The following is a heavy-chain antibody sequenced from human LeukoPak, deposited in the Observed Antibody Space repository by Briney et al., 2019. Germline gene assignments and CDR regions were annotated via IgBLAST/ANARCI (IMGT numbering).Heavy chain of an antibody. V-gene: IGHV3-21*01. J-gene: IGHJ4*02. CDR3: AREPTSMGSDY. CDR2: ISDSSTYI. D-gene: IGHD5-18*01. Sequence: GGSLRLSCAASGFTVSSKYMSWVRQAPGKGLEWVSSISDSSTYIYYTDSVKGRFTISRDNAKNSLYLQMNSLRADDAAVYYCAREPTSMGSDYWGQGTLVTVSS. CDR1: GFTVSSKY.